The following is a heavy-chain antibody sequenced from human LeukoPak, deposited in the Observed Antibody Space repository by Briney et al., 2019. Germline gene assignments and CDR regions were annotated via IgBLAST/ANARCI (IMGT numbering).Heavy chain of an antibody. V-gene: IGHV4-59*08. D-gene: IGHD5-24*01. CDR3: ARISGGAGYNSNWFDP. Sequence: PSETLSLTCTVSGGSINSYYWSWIRQPPGKGLEWIGYIYYSGSTNYNPSLKSRVTISVDTSKNQFSLKLSSVTAADTAVYYCARISGGAGYNSNWFDPLRQGTLVTVSS. CDR2: IYYSGST. J-gene: IGHJ5*02. CDR1: GGSINSYY.